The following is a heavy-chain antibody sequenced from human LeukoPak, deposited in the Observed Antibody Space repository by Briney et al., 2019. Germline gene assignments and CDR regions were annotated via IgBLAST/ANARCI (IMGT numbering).Heavy chain of an antibody. CDR1: GFTFSSYA. Sequence: GGSLRLSCAASGFTFSSYAMSWVRQAPGKGLEWVSAISGSGGSTYYAASVKGRFTISRDNSKNTLYLQMNSLRAEDTAVYYCAKDLGGATYFDYWGQGTLVTVSS. V-gene: IGHV3-23*01. CDR3: AKDLGGATYFDY. CDR2: ISGSGGST. J-gene: IGHJ4*02. D-gene: IGHD1-26*01.